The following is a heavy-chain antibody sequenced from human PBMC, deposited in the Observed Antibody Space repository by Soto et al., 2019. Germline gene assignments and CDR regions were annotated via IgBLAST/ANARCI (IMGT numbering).Heavy chain of an antibody. Sequence: ASVKVSCKASGYTFTSYSIQWVRQAPGQRLEWMGWINVANGNTKYSQNFQGRVTITRDTSASTAYMELSSLRSEDTAVYYCAREHDFCVNYCFGNWRHLTLFTVSS. V-gene: IGHV1-3*01. CDR3: AREHDFCVNYCFGN. CDR1: GYTFTSYS. D-gene: IGHD3-3*01. CDR2: INVANGNT. J-gene: IGHJ4*01.